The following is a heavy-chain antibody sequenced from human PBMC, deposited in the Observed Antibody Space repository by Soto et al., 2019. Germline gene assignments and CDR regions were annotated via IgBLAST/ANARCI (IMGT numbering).Heavy chain of an antibody. Sequence: QVQLVQSGAEVKKPGSSVKVSCKASGGTLSSYVISWVRQAPGQGLEWMGGIIPVFGTVNYAQKFQGRVTVTADESTTTAYMELRSLSSEDAAVDYCARAQRIQIWACGMDVWGQGTTVTVSS. D-gene: IGHD5-18*01. J-gene: IGHJ6*02. CDR3: ARAQRIQIWACGMDV. V-gene: IGHV1-69*01. CDR2: IIPVFGTV. CDR1: GGTLSSYV.